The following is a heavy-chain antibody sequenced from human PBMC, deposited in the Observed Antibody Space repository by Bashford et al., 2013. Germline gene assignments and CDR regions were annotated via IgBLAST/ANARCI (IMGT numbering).Heavy chain of an antibody. J-gene: IGHJ6*02. CDR1: GYTFTSYY. Sequence: ASVKVSCKASGYTFTSYYMHWVRQAPGQGLEWMGIINPSGGSTSYAQKFQGRVTMTRDTSTSTVYMELSSLRSEDTAVYYCARPQGYSSSWGHGMDVWGQGTTVTVSS. D-gene: IGHD6-6*01. CDR3: ARPQGYSSSWGHGMDV. V-gene: IGHV1-46*01. CDR2: INPSGGST.